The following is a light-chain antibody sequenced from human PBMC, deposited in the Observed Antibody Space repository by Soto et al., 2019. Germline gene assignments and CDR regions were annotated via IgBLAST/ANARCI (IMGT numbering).Light chain of an antibody. CDR2: GAS. CDR1: RDISSW. CDR3: QQSNSFPLT. Sequence: IQMTQSPSSVSASVGDRVTLTCRASRDISSWLAWYQQKPGRAPRLLIYGASNLQDGAPSRFSGSGSGTDVTLTISSLQPEDVATYYCQQSNSFPLTFGGGTKVEIK. V-gene: IGKV1-12*01. J-gene: IGKJ4*01.